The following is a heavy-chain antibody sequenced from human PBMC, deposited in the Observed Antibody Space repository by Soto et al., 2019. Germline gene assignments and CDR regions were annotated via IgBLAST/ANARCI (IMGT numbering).Heavy chain of an antibody. J-gene: IGHJ4*02. CDR3: ARCFSGNYPSRPEEQYYFDS. Sequence: SETLSLTCTVSGDSIRSYYWSWIRQPPGKGLEWTGYIYYCEYTSYNPSLKSRVTISVDASKNPFSLKLTSVTAADTAVYYCARCFSGNYPSRPEEQYYFDSWGQGTLVDVSS. CDR2: IYYCEYT. D-gene: IGHD1-26*01. V-gene: IGHV4-59*01. CDR1: GDSIRSYY.